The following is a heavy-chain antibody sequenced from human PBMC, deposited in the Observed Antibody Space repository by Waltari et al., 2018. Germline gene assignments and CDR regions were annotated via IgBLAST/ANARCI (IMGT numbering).Heavy chain of an antibody. Sequence: QVQLVQSGAEVKKPGSSVKVSCKASGGTFSSYAISWVRQAPGQGLEWMGGIIPILGIANYAQKFQGRVTITADKSTSTAYMELSSLRSEDTAVYYCARGGLSPLVVPAASYGMDVWGQGTTVTVSS. V-gene: IGHV1-69*10. J-gene: IGHJ6*02. CDR2: IIPILGIA. D-gene: IGHD2-2*01. CDR1: GGTFSSYA. CDR3: ARGGLSPLVVPAASYGMDV.